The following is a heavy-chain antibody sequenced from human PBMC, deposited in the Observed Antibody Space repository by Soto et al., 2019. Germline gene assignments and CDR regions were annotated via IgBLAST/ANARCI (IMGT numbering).Heavy chain of an antibody. CDR3: ARVPDV. Sequence: QLQLQESGSGLVKPSQTLSLTCAVSGGSISSGGYSWSWIRQPPGKGLEGIGYIYHSGSTYYNPALKSRVTISGDRSKNQFSLQLSSATAADTAAYCCARVPDVWGQGTTVTVSS. J-gene: IGHJ6*02. V-gene: IGHV4-30-2*01. CDR1: GGSISSGGYS. CDR2: IYHSGST.